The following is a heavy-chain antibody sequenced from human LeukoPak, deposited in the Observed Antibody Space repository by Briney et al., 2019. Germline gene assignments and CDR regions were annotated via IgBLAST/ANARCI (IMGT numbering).Heavy chain of an antibody. J-gene: IGHJ6*03. Sequence: SVKVSCKASGGTFSSYAISWVRQAPGQGLEWMGGIIPIFGTANYARKFQGRVTITTDESTRTAYMELSSLRSEDTAVYYCALTGKTDYYYMDVWGKGTTVTVSS. CDR2: IIPIFGTA. V-gene: IGHV1-69*05. CDR1: GGTFSSYA. CDR3: ALTGKTDYYYMDV. D-gene: IGHD7-27*01.